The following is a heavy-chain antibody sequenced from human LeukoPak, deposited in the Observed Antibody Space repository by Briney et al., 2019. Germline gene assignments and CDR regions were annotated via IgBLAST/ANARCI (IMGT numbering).Heavy chain of an antibody. Sequence: GGSLRLSCAASGFTFSSHWMHWVRQAPGKGLVWLSRINNDGSDTTYADSVKGRFTISRDNSKNTLYLQMNSLRAEDTAVYYCARGEVPSTSWYTIDYWGQGTLVTVSS. V-gene: IGHV3-74*03. CDR2: INNDGSDT. CDR3: ARGEVPSTSWYTIDY. CDR1: GFTFSSHW. J-gene: IGHJ4*02. D-gene: IGHD6-13*01.